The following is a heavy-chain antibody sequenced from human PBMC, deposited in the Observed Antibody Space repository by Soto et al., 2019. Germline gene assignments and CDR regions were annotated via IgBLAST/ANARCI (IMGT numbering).Heavy chain of an antibody. D-gene: IGHD3-10*01. CDR1: GFTFSSYA. CDR3: AKLPPDYYGSGSYFLFGN. CDR2: ISGSGGST. V-gene: IGHV3-23*01. J-gene: IGHJ4*02. Sequence: GGSLRFSCAASGFTFSSYAMSWVRQAPGKGLEWVSAISGSGGSTYYADSVKGRFTISRDNSKNTLYLQMNSLRAEDTAVYYCAKLPPDYYGSGSYFLFGNWGQGTLVTVSS.